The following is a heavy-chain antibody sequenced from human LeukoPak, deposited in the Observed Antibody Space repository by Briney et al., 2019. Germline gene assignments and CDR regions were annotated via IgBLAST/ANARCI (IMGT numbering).Heavy chain of an antibody. CDR1: GGSISSYY. V-gene: IGHV4-59*01. J-gene: IGHJ4*02. CDR3: ARSRWGGYNFLGYFDY. CDR2: IYYSGST. Sequence: PSETLSLTCTVSGGSISSYYWSWIRQPPGKGLEWIGYIYYSGSTNYNPSLKSRVTISVDTSKNQFSLKLSSVTAADTAVYYCARSRWGGYNFLGYFDYWGQGTLVTVSS. D-gene: IGHD5-12*01.